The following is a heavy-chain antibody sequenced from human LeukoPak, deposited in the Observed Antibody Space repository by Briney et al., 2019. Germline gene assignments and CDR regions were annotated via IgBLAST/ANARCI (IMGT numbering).Heavy chain of an antibody. CDR1: GGTFSSYA. Sequence: ASVKVSCKASGGTFSSYAISWVQQAPGQGLEWMGGIIPLVGATNYAQKFQGRVTITADESTGTAYMALSSLRSEDTAVYYCARGKGPPSIVVVPAASYYYYMDVWGKGTTVTVS. V-gene: IGHV1-69*01. J-gene: IGHJ6*03. CDR2: IIPLVGAT. D-gene: IGHD2-2*01. CDR3: ARGKGPPSIVVVPAASYYYYMDV.